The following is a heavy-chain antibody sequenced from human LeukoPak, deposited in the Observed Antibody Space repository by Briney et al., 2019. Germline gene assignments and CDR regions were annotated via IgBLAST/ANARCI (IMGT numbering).Heavy chain of an antibody. Sequence: GGSLRLSCAASGFTFSSYGMHWVRQAPGKGLEWVAVISYDGSNKYYADSVKGRFTISRDNSKNTLYLQMNSLRAEDTAVYYCAKDQSDYITMIRHWGQGTLVTVSS. CDR3: AKDQSDYITMIRH. CDR2: ISYDGSNK. V-gene: IGHV3-30*18. D-gene: IGHD3-22*01. J-gene: IGHJ4*02. CDR1: GFTFSSYG.